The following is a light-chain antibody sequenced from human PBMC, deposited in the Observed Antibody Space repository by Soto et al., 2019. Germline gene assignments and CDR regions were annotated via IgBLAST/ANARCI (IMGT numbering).Light chain of an antibody. CDR1: QSISSW. CDR2: DAS. V-gene: IGKV1-5*01. J-gene: IGKJ1*01. Sequence: DIQMTQSPSTLSASVGDRVTITCRASQSISSWLAWYQQKPGKAPKLLIYDASSLESGVPSRFSGGGSGTEFTRTISSLQPDDFATYYCQQYNSYPTFGQGTKVEIK. CDR3: QQYNSYPT.